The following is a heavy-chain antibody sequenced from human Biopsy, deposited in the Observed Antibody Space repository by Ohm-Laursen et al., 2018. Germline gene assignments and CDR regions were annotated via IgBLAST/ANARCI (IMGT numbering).Heavy chain of an antibody. V-gene: IGHV4-39*01. CDR2: IYNSETT. J-gene: IGHJ5*02. Sequence: VTLSLTCTVSGDSISTSTTYYWAWLRQPPGKGLEWLGSIYNSETTFYNPSLKSQFAISVDTSTNQFSLKVSSVTAADTALYYCARHPTGFWFDPWGHGTLVTVSS. CDR3: ARHPTGFWFDP. CDR1: GDSISTSTTYY.